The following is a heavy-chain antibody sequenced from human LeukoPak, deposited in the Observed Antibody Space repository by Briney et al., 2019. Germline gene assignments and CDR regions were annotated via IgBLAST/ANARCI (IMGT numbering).Heavy chain of an antibody. CDR3: ARYYCSTTSCYGRYFDY. V-gene: IGHV3-48*04. CDR1: GFTFSSYS. J-gene: IGHJ4*02. D-gene: IGHD2-2*01. CDR2: ISSSGRTI. Sequence: GGSLRLSCAASGFTFSSYSMNWVRQAPGKGLEWVSYISSSGRTIYYADSVKGRFTISRDNAKNSLYLQMNSLRAEDTAVYYCARYYCSTTSCYGRYFDYWGQGTLVTVSS.